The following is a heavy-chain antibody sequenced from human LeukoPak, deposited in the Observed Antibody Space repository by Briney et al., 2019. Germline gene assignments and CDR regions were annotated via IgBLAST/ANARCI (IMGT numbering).Heavy chain of an antibody. CDR1: GFSFSNYW. J-gene: IGHJ4*02. Sequence: PGGSLRLSCAASGFSFSNYWMSWVRQAPGKGLEWVCNIKQDGSEKFYVDSVKGRFTISRDNAKNSLYLQMNSLRAEDTAVYYCAREYNRSSIPGYWGQGTLVTVSS. D-gene: IGHD6-6*01. V-gene: IGHV3-7*01. CDR3: AREYNRSSIPGY. CDR2: IKQDGSEK.